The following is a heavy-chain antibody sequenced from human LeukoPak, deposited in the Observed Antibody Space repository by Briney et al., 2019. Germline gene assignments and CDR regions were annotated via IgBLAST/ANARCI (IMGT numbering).Heavy chain of an antibody. J-gene: IGHJ1*01. D-gene: IGHD3-22*01. CDR2: ISWNSGSI. CDR1: GFIFNDYA. V-gene: IGHV3-9*01. Sequence: PGGSLRLSCAASGFIFNDYAMHWVRQAPGKGLEWVSRISWNSGSIDYADFVKGRFTISRDNAKNSLYLQMDSLRPEDTALYYCAQDVWREAMAVVNQFQHWGQGTLVTVSS. CDR3: AQDVWREAMAVVNQFQH.